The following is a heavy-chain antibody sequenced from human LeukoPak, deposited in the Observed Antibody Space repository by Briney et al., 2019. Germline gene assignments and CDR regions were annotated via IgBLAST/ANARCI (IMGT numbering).Heavy chain of an antibody. CDR2: IYSGGST. Sequence: GGSLRLSCAASGFTVSSNYMSWVRQAPGKGLEWVSVIYSGGSTYYADSVKGRFTISRDNSRELLYLQMNSLRVEDTAVYYCAKDPNGDYVGAFDSWGQGTMVTVSS. CDR3: AKDPNGDYVGAFDS. CDR1: GFTVSSNY. J-gene: IGHJ3*02. D-gene: IGHD4-17*01. V-gene: IGHV3-53*01.